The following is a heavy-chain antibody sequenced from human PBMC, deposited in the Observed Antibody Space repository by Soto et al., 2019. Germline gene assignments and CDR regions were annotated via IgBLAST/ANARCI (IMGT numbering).Heavy chain of an antibody. V-gene: IGHV4-39*01. J-gene: IGHJ4*02. CDR2: IYYSGNT. D-gene: IGHD1-1*01. CDR1: GGSTSSPSYY. Sequence: PSETLSLTCSVSGGSTSSPSYYWGWIRQPPGKGLEWIGSIYYSGNTYYNPSLKSRVTIFVDTSRNQFSLKVNSVTAADTAVYFCARIPGITTFRRDYWGQGTLVTVSS. CDR3: ARIPGITTFRRDY.